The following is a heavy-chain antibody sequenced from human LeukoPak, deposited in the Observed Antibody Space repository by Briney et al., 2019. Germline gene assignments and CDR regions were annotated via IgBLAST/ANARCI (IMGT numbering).Heavy chain of an antibody. J-gene: IGHJ4*02. V-gene: IGHV3-21*01. CDR3: AREGPYDFWSGPDN. CDR2: IHSSDSYI. Sequence: TGGSLRLSCAASGCTFSSYYMNWVRQAPGKGLEWVSSIHSSDSYINYADSVRGRFTISRDNSKNTLYLQMNSLRAEDTAVYYCAREGPYDFWSGPDNWGQGTLVTVSS. CDR1: GCTFSSYY. D-gene: IGHD3-3*01.